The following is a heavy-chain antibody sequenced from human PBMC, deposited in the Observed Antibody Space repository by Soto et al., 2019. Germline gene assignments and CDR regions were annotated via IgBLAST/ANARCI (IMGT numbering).Heavy chain of an antibody. V-gene: IGHV1-69*13. CDR3: ARAGIAAAGPNDY. Sequence: SVKVSCKASVGTFSSYAISWVRQAPGQGLEWMGGIIPIFGTANYAQKFQGRVTITADESTSTAYMELSSLRSEDTAVYYCARAGIAAAGPNDYWGQGTLVTVSS. CDR2: IIPIFGTA. J-gene: IGHJ4*02. CDR1: VGTFSSYA. D-gene: IGHD6-13*01.